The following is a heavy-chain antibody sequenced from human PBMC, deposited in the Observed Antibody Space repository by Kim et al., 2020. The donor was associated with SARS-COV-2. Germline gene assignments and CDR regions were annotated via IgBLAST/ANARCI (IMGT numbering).Heavy chain of an antibody. Sequence: AKAVKGRFTNSRDNSKNTVHLQMGSLRAEDMAVYYCVRGRAGQLVRYFDYWGQGTLVTVSS. J-gene: IGHJ4*02. V-gene: IGHV3-64*01. D-gene: IGHD6-13*01. CDR3: VRGRAGQLVRYFDY.